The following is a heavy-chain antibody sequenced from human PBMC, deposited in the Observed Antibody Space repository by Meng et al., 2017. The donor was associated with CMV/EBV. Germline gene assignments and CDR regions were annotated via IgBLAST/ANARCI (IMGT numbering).Heavy chain of an antibody. CDR2: INHSGST. Sequence: SFSCYYWSRSRQPPGKGLEWIEEINHSGSTNYNPSLKSRVTISVDTSKNQFSLKLSSVTAADTAVYYCARGDYYDSSGYYLRTLFDYWGQGTLVTVSS. V-gene: IGHV4-34*01. J-gene: IGHJ4*02. D-gene: IGHD3-22*01. CDR3: ARGDYYDSSGYYLRTLFDY. CDR1: SFSCYY.